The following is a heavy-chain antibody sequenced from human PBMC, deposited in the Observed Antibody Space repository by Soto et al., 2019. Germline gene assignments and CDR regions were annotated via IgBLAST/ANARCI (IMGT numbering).Heavy chain of an antibody. CDR1: GGTFSSYA. J-gene: IGHJ5*02. CDR3: ASAAQQLVTEDWFDP. Sequence: GASVKVSCKASGGTFSSYAISWVRQAPGQGLEWMGGIIPTFGTANYAQKFQGRVTITADKSTSTAYMELSSLRSEDTAVYYCASAAQQLVTEDWFDPWGQGTLVTVSS. D-gene: IGHD6-13*01. CDR2: IIPTFGTA. V-gene: IGHV1-69*06.